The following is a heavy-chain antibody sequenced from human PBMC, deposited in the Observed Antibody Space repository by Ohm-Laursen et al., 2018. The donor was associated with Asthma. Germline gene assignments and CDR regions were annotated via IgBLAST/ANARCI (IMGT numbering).Heavy chain of an antibody. Sequence: TPSPTCPVSGGSISRGGYYWGWIRPPPGKGLGWVGYLYYSGSTYYSPSLKSRVTISVDTSKNQFSLKLSSVTAADTAVYYCARSRDSGSSNWFDPWGQGTLVTVSS. V-gene: IGHV4-30-4*01. D-gene: IGHD1-26*01. J-gene: IGHJ5*02. CDR1: GGSISRGGYY. CDR3: ARSRDSGSSNWFDP. CDR2: LYYSGST.